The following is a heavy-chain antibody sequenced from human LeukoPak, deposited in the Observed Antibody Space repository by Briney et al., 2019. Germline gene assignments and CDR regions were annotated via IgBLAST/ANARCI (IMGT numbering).Heavy chain of an antibody. CDR3: ARELSQIVWGGLDY. V-gene: IGHV3-23*01. CDR2: ISGSGGST. J-gene: IGHJ4*02. D-gene: IGHD2-21*01. Sequence: GGSLRLSCAASGFTFSSYAMSWVRQAPGKGLEWVSAISGSGGSTYYADSVKGRFTISRDNSENTVFLQMDSLRVEDTAVYYCARELSQIVWGGLDYGGQETLVSVSS. CDR1: GFTFSSYA.